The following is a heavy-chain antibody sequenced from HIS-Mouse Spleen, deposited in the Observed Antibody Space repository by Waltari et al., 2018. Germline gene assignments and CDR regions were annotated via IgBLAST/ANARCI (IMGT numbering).Heavy chain of an antibody. V-gene: IGHV2-70*15. D-gene: IGHD6-19*01. CDR2: IDWDDDK. J-gene: IGHJ4*02. Sequence: QVTLRESGPALVKPTQTLTLTCTFSGFSLSTSGMCVSWFRQPPGKALEWLARIDWDDDKYYSTSLKTRLTISKDTSKNQVVLTMTNMDPVDTATYYCARIAEGYSSGWYDFDYWGQGTLVTVSS. CDR3: ARIAEGYSSGWYDFDY. CDR1: GFSLSTSGMC.